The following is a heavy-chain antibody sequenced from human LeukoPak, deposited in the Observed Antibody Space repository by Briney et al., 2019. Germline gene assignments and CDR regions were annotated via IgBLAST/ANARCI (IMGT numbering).Heavy chain of an antibody. D-gene: IGHD3-3*01. CDR2: ISAYNGNT. V-gene: IGHV1-18*01. J-gene: IGHJ4*02. CDR3: ARDRPPYYGFWSGYQSESPFDY. Sequence: ASVKVSCKASGYTFTSYGISWVRQAPGQGLEWMGWISAYNGNTNYAQKLQGRVTMTTDTSTSTAYMELRSLRSDDTAVYYCARDRPPYYGFWSGYQSESPFDYWGQGTLVTVSS. CDR1: GYTFTSYG.